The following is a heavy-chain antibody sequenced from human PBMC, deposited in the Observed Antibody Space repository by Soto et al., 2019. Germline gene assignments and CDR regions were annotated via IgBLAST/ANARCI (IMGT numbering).Heavy chain of an antibody. CDR1: GGSISSSSYY. J-gene: IGHJ4*02. V-gene: IGHV4-39*01. D-gene: IGHD6-13*01. CDR3: ARQTGYSSSWSIDY. Sequence: PETMSLTSTVSGGSISSSSYYWAWIRQPPGKGLEWIGSIYYSGSTYYNPSLKSRVTISVDTSKNQFSLKLSSVTAADTAVYYCARQTGYSSSWSIDYWGQGTLVTVSS. CDR2: IYYSGST.